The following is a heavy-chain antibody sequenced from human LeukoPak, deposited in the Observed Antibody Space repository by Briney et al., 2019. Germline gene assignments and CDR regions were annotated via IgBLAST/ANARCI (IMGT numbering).Heavy chain of an antibody. CDR1: GFTFSSYG. CDR2: IWYDGSKT. CDR3: VGYNTGGSDY. D-gene: IGHD7-27*01. J-gene: IGHJ4*01. V-gene: IGHV3-33*01. Sequence: GRSLRLSCAASGFTFSSYGMDWASQAPGKWLGCGAVIWYDGSKTNNAYSVKGEFTISRENSKNTLHLQRSSLRADDTAVYYCVGYNTGGSDYWGQGTLVTVSS.